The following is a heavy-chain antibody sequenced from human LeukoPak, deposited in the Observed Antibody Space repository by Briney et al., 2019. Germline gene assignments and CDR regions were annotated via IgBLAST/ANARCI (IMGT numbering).Heavy chain of an antibody. Sequence: PGGSLRLSCAASGFTFSSYALSWVRQAPGKGLEWVSAIGGDSVSTYYADSLKGRFTISRDNSKNTVYLQMNSLRADDSAIYYCAKDWDSSGWYLGFDYWGQGTLVTVSS. CDR1: GFTFSSYA. V-gene: IGHV3-23*01. D-gene: IGHD6-19*01. J-gene: IGHJ4*02. CDR3: AKDWDSSGWYLGFDY. CDR2: IGGDSVST.